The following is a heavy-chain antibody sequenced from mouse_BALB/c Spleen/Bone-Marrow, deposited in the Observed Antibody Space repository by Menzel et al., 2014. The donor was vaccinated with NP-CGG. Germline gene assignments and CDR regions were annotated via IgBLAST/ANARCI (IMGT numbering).Heavy chain of an antibody. V-gene: IGHV1-69*01. Sequence: VKLMESGAELVMPGASVKMSCKASGYTFTGYWMHWVKQRPGQGLEWIGAIDTSDSYTSYNQKFKGKATLTVDESSSTAYMQLSSLTSEDSAVYYCAFYYGNYGDYWGQGTTLTVSS. J-gene: IGHJ2*01. CDR3: AFYYGNYGDY. CDR2: IDTSDSYT. CDR1: GYTFTGYW. D-gene: IGHD2-1*01.